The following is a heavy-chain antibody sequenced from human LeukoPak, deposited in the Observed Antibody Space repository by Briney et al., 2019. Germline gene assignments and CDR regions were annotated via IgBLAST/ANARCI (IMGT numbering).Heavy chain of an antibody. CDR2: ISGRGELT. Sequence: GGSLRLSCGASGFTFSTYAMSWVRQPPGKGLEWVASISGRGELTYYTDSVRGRFTISRDNSRSTLYLQMNFLRTDDTAVYYCVKDRPNYYGSEGHYYRQNGDSWGQGTLVTVSS. D-gene: IGHD3-22*01. J-gene: IGHJ5*01. V-gene: IGHV3-23*01. CDR3: VKDRPNYYGSEGHYYRQNGDS. CDR1: GFTFSTYA.